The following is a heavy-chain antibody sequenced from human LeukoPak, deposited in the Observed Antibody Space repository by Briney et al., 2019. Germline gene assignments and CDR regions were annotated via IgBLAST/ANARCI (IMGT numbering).Heavy chain of an antibody. CDR3: AKDGYSDSSGGFDY. CDR2: ISISSSSI. V-gene: IGHV3-21*06. J-gene: IGHJ4*02. Sequence: GGSLRLSCAASGFSFSSYTMNWVRQAPGKGLEWVSSISISSSSIYYADSVKGRFTISRDNSKNTLYLQMSSLRPEDTAVYYCAKDGYSDSSGGFDYWGQGTLVTVSS. D-gene: IGHD6-6*01. CDR1: GFSFSSYT.